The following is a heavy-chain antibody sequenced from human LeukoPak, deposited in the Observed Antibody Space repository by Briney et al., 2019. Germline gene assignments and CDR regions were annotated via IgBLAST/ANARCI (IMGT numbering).Heavy chain of an antibody. J-gene: IGHJ6*02. CDR2: IRSKAYGGTT. CDR1: GFTFSSYA. Sequence: GGSLRLSCAASGFTFSSYAMSWVRQAPGKGLEWVGFIRSKAYGGTTEYAASVKGRFTISRDDSKSIAYLQMNSLKTEDTAVYYCTHGGKSQIWSGYYVDYYYGMDVWGQGTTVTVSS. CDR3: THGGKSQIWSGYYVDYYYGMDV. D-gene: IGHD3-3*01. V-gene: IGHV3-49*04.